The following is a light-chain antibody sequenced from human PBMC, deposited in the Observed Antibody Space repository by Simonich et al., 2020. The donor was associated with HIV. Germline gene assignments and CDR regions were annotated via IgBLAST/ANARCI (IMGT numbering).Light chain of an antibody. Sequence: DIQMIQSPSSLSASVGNRVTITCRANHTISSYLNWYQQKPGKAPKLLIYAASSLQSGVPSRFSGSGSGTYFTLTISSLQPEDFATYYCQQSFSTPLTFGGGTKVEIK. CDR2: AAS. J-gene: IGKJ4*01. CDR3: QQSFSTPLT. CDR1: HTISSY. V-gene: IGKV1-39*01.